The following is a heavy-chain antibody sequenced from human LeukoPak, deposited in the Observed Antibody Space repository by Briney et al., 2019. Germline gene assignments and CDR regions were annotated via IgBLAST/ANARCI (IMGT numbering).Heavy chain of an antibody. J-gene: IGHJ4*02. CDR2: IYYSGST. CDR3: ARARIVGPTNFDY. CDR1: GGSINNYY. Sequence: SETLSLTCTVSGGSINNYYWSWIRQPPGKGLEWIGYIYYSGSTNYNPSLKSRVTISVDTSKNQFSLKLSSVTAADTAVYYCARARIVGPTNFDYWGQGTLVTVSS. V-gene: IGHV4-59*01. D-gene: IGHD1-26*01.